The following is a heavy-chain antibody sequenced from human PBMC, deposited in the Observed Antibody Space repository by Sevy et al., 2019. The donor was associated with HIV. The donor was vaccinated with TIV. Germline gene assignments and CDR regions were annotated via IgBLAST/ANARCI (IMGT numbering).Heavy chain of an antibody. D-gene: IGHD1-26*01. Sequence: SETLSLTCTVSGGSISSSSYYWGWIRQPPGKGLEGIGSIYYSGSTYYNPSLKSRVTISVDTSKNQFSLKLSSVTAADTAVYYCARQTRSGSYYDAFDIWGQGTMVTVSS. V-gene: IGHV4-39*01. CDR1: GGSISSSSYY. CDR2: IYYSGST. J-gene: IGHJ3*02. CDR3: ARQTRSGSYYDAFDI.